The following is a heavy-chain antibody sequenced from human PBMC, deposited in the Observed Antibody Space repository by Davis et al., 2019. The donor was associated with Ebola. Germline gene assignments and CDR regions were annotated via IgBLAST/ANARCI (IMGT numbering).Heavy chain of an antibody. CDR3: VRNMGINWFAP. CDR2: ISNDGKET. D-gene: IGHD7-27*01. V-gene: IGHV3-30*03. J-gene: IGHJ5*02. CDR1: GFSFSTYG. Sequence: GESLKISCVASGFSFSTYGLHWVRQAPGKGLEWMAVISNDGKETYYADSVKGRLTISRDNSKSTVYLQVNNLRAEDTGVYYCVRNMGINWFAPWGQGTLVTVSS.